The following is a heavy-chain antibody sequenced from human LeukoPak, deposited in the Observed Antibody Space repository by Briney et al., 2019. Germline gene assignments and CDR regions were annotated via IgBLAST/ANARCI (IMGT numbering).Heavy chain of an antibody. CDR2: IYSGGST. V-gene: IGHV3-66*01. J-gene: IGHJ4*02. CDR3: ARDTLARPPTGSGMGRRRPYYFDY. CDR1: GFTFSSYG. Sequence: GGSLRLSCAASGFTFSSYGMSWVRQAPGKGLEWVSVIYSGGSTYYADSVKGRFTISRDNSKNTLYLQMNSLRAEDTAVYYCARDTLARPPTGSGMGRRRPYYFDYWGQGTLVTVSS. D-gene: IGHD3-10*01.